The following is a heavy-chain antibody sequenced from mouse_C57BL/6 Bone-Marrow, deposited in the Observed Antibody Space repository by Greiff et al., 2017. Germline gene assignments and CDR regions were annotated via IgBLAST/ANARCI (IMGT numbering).Heavy chain of an antibody. CDR3: ARVVITTVAPYYFDY. D-gene: IGHD1-1*01. J-gene: IGHJ2*01. CDR2: TFYSGIT. Sequence: VQLQQSGPSLVRPSQTLSLTCTVTGFSINSDCYWIWIRQFPGNKLEYIGYTFYSGITYYNPSLEIRTYITRDTSKNQFSLKLSSVNTEDTATYYRARVVITTVAPYYFDYWGQGTTLTVSS. V-gene: IGHV3-3*01. CDR1: GFSINSDCY.